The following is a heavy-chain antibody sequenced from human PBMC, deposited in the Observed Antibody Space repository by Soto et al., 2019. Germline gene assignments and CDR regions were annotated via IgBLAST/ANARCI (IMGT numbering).Heavy chain of an antibody. D-gene: IGHD3-16*01. V-gene: IGHV3-23*01. CDR2: ISASGGST. Sequence: EVQLLESGGGMVERGGSLRPSCAASGSTFSRYAMNWVRQAPGKGLEWVSGISASGGSTYYADSVKGRFTISRDNSNNTLSLQMHILRVEDTAVYFCAKGGYYSLFDIWGQGTMVTVSA. J-gene: IGHJ3*02. CDR1: GSTFSRYA. CDR3: AKGGYYSLFDI.